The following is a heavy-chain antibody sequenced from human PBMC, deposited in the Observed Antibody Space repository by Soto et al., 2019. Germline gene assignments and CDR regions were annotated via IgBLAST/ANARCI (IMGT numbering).Heavy chain of an antibody. CDR1: GGTFSSYA. CDR2: IIPIFGTA. D-gene: IGHD6-19*01. V-gene: IGHV1-69*06. CDR3: ARSESSGWDFDY. Sequence: SVKVSCKASGGTFSSYAISWVRQAPGQGLEWMGGIIPIFGTANYAQKFQGRVTITADKSTSTAYMELSSLRSEDTAVYYCARSESSGWDFDYWGQGTLVTVSS. J-gene: IGHJ4*02.